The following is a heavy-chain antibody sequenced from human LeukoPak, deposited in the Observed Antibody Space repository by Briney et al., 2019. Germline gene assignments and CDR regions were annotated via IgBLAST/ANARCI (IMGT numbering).Heavy chain of an antibody. Sequence: ASVKVSCKASGYTFTSYGITWVRQAPGQGLEWMGWISAYNGDTNYAQKFQDRVTMTTVTSTNTAYMELRSLRSDDTAVYYCARGGWTIVVVPAFYGMDVWGQGTTVTVSS. J-gene: IGHJ6*02. V-gene: IGHV1-18*01. CDR3: ARGGWTIVVVPAFYGMDV. D-gene: IGHD2-2*01. CDR2: ISAYNGDT. CDR1: GYTFTSYG.